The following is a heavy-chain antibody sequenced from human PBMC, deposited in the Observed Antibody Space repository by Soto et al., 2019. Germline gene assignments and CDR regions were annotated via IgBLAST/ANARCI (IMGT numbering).Heavy chain of an antibody. CDR2: IWYDGSNK. CDR3: ARGGLDY. V-gene: IGHV3-33*01. J-gene: IGHJ4*02. CDR1: GFTFSSYG. Sequence: QVLLVESGGGVVQPGRSLRLSCAASGFTFSSYGMHWVRQDPGKGLEWVAVIWYDGSNKYYADSVKGRFTISRDNSNTTLYLQMNCLRAEDTAVYYCARGGLDYCGQGTLVTVSS. D-gene: IGHD2-21*01.